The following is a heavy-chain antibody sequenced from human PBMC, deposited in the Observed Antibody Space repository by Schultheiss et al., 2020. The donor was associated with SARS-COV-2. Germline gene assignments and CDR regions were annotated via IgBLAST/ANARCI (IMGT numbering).Heavy chain of an antibody. J-gene: IGHJ6*02. CDR2: INHSGST. D-gene: IGHD5-12*01. CDR3: ARGGYSGYYGMDV. V-gene: IGHV4-34*01. CDR1: GGSFSGYY. Sequence: GSLRLSCAVYGGSFSGYYWSWIRQPPGKGLEWIGEINHSGSTNYNPSLKSRVTISVDTSKNQFSLKLSSVTAADTAVYYCARGGYSGYYGMDVWGQGTTVTVSS.